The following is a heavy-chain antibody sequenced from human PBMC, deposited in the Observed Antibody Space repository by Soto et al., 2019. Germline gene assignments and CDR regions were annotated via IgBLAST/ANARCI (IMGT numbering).Heavy chain of an antibody. CDR1: GGSFSGYY. CDR3: ARGHKMSRNSYYAYVWGSYRRYYFDY. CDR2: INHSGST. V-gene: IGHV4-34*01. Sequence: SETLSLTCAVYGGSFSGYYWSWIRQPPGKGLEWIGEINHSGSTNYNPSLKSRVTISVDTSKNQFSLKLSSVTAADTAVYYWARGHKMSRNSYYAYVWGSYRRYYFDYWGQGTLVTVSS. J-gene: IGHJ4*02. D-gene: IGHD3-16*02.